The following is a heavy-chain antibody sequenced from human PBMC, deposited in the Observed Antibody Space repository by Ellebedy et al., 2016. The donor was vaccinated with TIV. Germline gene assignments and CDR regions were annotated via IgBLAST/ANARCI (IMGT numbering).Heavy chain of an antibody. V-gene: IGHV1-8*03. CDR3: ARVRDNSWYY. CDR1: GYTFTSYD. D-gene: IGHD6-13*01. J-gene: IGHJ4*02. CDR2: MNPNSGNT. Sequence: ASVKVSCKASGYTFTSYDINWVRQATGQGLEWMGWMNPNSGNTGYEQKFQGRVTITRNTSISTAYMELSSLRSEDTAVYYCARVRDNSWYYWGQGTLVTVSS.